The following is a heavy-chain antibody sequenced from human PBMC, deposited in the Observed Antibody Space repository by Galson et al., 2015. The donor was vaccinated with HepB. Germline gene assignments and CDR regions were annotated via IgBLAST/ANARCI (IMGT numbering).Heavy chain of an antibody. V-gene: IGHV3-23*01. D-gene: IGHD2/OR15-2a*01. CDR1: GFTFSSYA. Sequence: SLRLSCAASGFTFSSYAMSWVRQAPGKGLEWVSAISGSGGSTYYADSVKGRFTISRDNSKNTLYLQMNSLRAEDTAVYYCAKKSSRGTTSPSIFDYWGQGTLVTVSS. CDR3: AKKSSRGTTSPSIFDY. CDR2: ISGSGGST. J-gene: IGHJ4*02.